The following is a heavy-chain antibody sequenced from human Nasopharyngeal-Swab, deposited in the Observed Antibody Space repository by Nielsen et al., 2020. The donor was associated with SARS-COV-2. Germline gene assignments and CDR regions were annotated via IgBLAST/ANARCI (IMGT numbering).Heavy chain of an antibody. CDR2: IKQDGSEK. D-gene: IGHD6-13*01. Sequence: GESLKISCAGSGFTFGSFGMTWVRQAPGKGLEWVANIKQDGSEKYYVDSVKGRFTISRDNAKNSLYLQMNSLRAEDTAVYYCASLSSSSWFFDYWGQGTLVTVSS. CDR3: ASLSSSSWFFDY. J-gene: IGHJ4*02. V-gene: IGHV3-7*01. CDR1: GFTFGSFG.